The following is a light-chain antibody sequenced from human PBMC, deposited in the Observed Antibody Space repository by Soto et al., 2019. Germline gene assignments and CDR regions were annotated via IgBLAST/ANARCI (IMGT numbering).Light chain of an antibody. V-gene: IGKV3-20*01. CDR3: QQYGSTPKT. J-gene: IGKJ2*01. Sequence: EIVLTQSPGTLSLSPGERATLSCRASQSVRSSYLAWFQQTPGPAPRLLIYGASSRATSIPDRCSGSESGTDFTLTSSILEPEDFAEYYCQQYGSTPKTFGQGTKLEIK. CDR2: GAS. CDR1: QSVRSSY.